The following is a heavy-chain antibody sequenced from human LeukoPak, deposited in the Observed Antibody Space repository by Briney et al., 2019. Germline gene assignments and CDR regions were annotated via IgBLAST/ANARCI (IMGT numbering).Heavy chain of an antibody. J-gene: IGHJ4*02. CDR1: GFPFSRYS. Sequence: GGSLRLSCTASGFPFSRYSMNCIRPAPGKGLEWVSSISSSSNYIYYADSVKGRFTISRDNAKNSLYLQMNSLRTEDTAVYYCARAPTSEQQLQFDYWGQGTLVTVSS. CDR3: ARAPTSEQQLQFDY. CDR2: ISSSSNYI. D-gene: IGHD6-13*01. V-gene: IGHV3-21*01.